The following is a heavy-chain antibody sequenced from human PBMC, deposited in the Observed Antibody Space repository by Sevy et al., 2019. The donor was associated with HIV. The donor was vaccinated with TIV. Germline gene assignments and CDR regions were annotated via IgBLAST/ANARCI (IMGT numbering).Heavy chain of an antibody. Sequence: GGSLRLSCAASGFTFNTYSLIWVRQTPGKGLEWLSFIGPAAGVTYYADSVKGRFTISRDNAKNSLYLQMNSLRDEDTAVYYCARCPGHYSIDYWGQGTLVTVSS. D-gene: IGHD2-21*01. CDR1: GFTFNTYS. J-gene: IGHJ4*02. CDR3: ARCPGHYSIDY. CDR2: IGPAAGVT. V-gene: IGHV3-48*02.